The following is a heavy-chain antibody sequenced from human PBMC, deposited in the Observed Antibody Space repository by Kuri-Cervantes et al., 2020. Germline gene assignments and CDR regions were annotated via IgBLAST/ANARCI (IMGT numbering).Heavy chain of an antibody. D-gene: IGHD6-19*01. V-gene: IGHV3-15*01. CDR2: IKSKTDGGTT. CDR3: TTDSLSGGWYVVFDY. Sequence: GESLKISCAASGFTFSNAWMSWVRQAPGKGLEWVGRIKSKTDGGTTGYAAPVKGRFTISRDDSKNTLYLQMNSLKTEDTAVYYCTTDSLSGGWYVVFDYWGQGTLVTVSS. J-gene: IGHJ4*02. CDR1: GFTFSNAW.